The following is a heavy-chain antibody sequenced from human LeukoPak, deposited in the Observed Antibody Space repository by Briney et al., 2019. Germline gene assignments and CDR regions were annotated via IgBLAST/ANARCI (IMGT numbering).Heavy chain of an antibody. J-gene: IGHJ5*02. CDR3: AREGIKIFGGWAPFDP. V-gene: IGHV1-2*02. CDR2: INPLSGGP. D-gene: IGHD3-3*01. Sequence: EASVKVSCKASGYTFTDNYIHWVRQAPGQGLEWMGWINPLSGGPMYAQKFQGRVTMTRDTSLSTAYIELNGLKSDDTAIYYCAREGIKIFGGWAPFDPWGQGTPVTVS. CDR1: GYTFTDNY.